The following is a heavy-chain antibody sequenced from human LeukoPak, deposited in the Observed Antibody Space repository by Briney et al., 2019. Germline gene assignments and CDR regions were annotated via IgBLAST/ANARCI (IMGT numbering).Heavy chain of an antibody. D-gene: IGHD3-22*01. CDR1: GFTFSSYA. CDR3: AKYQEYYYDSSGYYYVGYFDY. J-gene: IGHJ4*02. Sequence: GGSLRLSCAASGFTFSSYAMSWVRQAPGKGLEWVSAISGSGGSTYYADSVKGRFTISRDNSKNTLYLQMNSLRAEDTAVYYCAKYQEYYYDSSGYYYVGYFDYWGQGTLVTVSS. CDR2: ISGSGGST. V-gene: IGHV3-23*01.